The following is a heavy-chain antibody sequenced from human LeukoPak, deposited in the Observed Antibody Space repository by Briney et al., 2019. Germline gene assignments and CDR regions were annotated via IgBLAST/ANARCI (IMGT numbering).Heavy chain of an antibody. D-gene: IGHD3-22*01. V-gene: IGHV4-31*03. CDR2: TYYSGST. J-gene: IGHJ4*02. CDR1: GGSISSGGYY. Sequence: SQTLSLTCTVSGGSISSGGYYWSWIRQHPGKGLEWIGYTYYSGSTYYNPSLKSRVTISVDTSKNQFSLKLSSVTAADTAVYYCARGPYYYDSSGYFHWGQGTLVTVSS. CDR3: ARGPYYYDSSGYFH.